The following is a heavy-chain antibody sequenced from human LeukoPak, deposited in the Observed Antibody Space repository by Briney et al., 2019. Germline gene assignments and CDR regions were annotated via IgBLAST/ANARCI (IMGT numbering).Heavy chain of an antibody. CDR2: INPNSGGT. CDR1: GYTFTGYY. D-gene: IGHD3-10*01. J-gene: IGHJ4*02. Sequence: ASVKVSCKASGYTFTGYYMHWVRQAPGQGLEWMGWINPNSGGTNYAQKFQGRVTMTRDTSISTAYMELSRLRSDDTAVYYCASLGSVDGSGSVVFDYWGQGTLSPSPQ. CDR3: ASLGSVDGSGSVVFDY. V-gene: IGHV1-2*02.